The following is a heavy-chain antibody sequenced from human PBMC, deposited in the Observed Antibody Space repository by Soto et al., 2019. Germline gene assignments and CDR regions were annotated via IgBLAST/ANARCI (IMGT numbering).Heavy chain of an antibody. J-gene: IGHJ4*02. V-gene: IGHV4-34*01. CDR3: ARAPDIVVVVAATGLGYYFDY. CDR2: INHSGST. Sequence: SETLSLTCAVYGGSFSGYYWSWIRQPPGKGLEWIGEINHSGSTNYNPSLKSRVTISVDTSENQFSLKLSSVTAADTAVYYCARAPDIVVVVAATGLGYYFDYWGQGTLVTVSS. D-gene: IGHD2-15*01. CDR1: GGSFSGYY.